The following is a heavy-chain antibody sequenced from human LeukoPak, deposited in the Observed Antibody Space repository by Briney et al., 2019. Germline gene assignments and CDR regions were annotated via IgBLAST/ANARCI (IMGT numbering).Heavy chain of an antibody. D-gene: IGHD3-9*01. Sequence: SETLSLTCTVSGGSISSGSYYCSWIRQPAGKGLEWIGRIYTSGSTNYNPSLKSRVTISVDTSKNQFSLKLSSVTAADTAVYYCAREEVYYDILTGYPYYYYYMDVWGKGTTVTVSS. J-gene: IGHJ6*03. CDR2: IYTSGST. CDR3: AREEVYYDILTGYPYYYYYMDV. CDR1: GGSISSGSYY. V-gene: IGHV4-61*02.